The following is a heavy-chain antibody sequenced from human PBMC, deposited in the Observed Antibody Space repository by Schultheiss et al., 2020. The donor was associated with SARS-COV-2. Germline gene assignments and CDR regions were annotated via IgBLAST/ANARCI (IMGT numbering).Heavy chain of an antibody. V-gene: IGHV4-34*01. D-gene: IGHD2-21*01. CDR1: GGSFSGYY. CDR3: ARRAYCGDDCFPFDY. CDR2: INHSGST. J-gene: IGHJ4*02. Sequence: SQTLSLTCAVYGGSFSGYYWSWIRQPPGKGLEWIGEINHSGSTNYNPSLKSRVTISLDTSNNQLSLILSSVTAADTAVYYCARRAYCGDDCFPFDYWGQGTLVTVSS.